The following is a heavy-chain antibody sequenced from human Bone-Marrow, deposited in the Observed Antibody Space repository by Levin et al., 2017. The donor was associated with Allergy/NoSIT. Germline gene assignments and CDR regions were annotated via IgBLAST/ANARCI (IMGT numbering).Heavy chain of an antibody. V-gene: IGHV3-49*03. J-gene: IGHJ4*02. CDR2: IRSKAYGGTT. CDR3: TGRYFDWSTFDY. CDR1: GFTFGDYA. Sequence: GESLKISCTASGFTFGDYAMSWFRQAPGKGLEWVGFIRSKAYGGTTEYAASVKGRFTISRDDSKSIAYLQMNSLKTEDTAVYYCTGRYFDWSTFDYWGQGTLVTVSS. D-gene: IGHD3-9*01.